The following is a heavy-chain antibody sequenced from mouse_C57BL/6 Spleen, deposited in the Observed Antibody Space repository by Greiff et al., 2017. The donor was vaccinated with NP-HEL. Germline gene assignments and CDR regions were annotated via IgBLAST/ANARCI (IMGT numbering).Heavy chain of an antibody. CDR2: IYPGDGDT. D-gene: IGHD1-1*01. Sequence: QVQLQQSGPELVKPGASVKISCKASGYAFSSSWMNWVKQRPGKGLEWIGQIYPGDGDTNYNGKFKGKATLTADKSSSTAYMQLSSLTSEDSAVYFCAREDYYGSRGAMDYWGQGTSVTVSS. J-gene: IGHJ4*01. CDR3: AREDYYGSRGAMDY. V-gene: IGHV1-80*01. CDR1: GYAFSSSW.